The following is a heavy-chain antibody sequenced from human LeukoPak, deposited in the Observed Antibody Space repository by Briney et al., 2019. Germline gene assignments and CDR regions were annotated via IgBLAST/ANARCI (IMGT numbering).Heavy chain of an antibody. J-gene: IGHJ4*02. CDR1: GYTLTELS. Sequence: ASVKVSCKVSGYTLTELSMHWVRQAPGKGLEWRGGFDPEDGETIYAQKFQGRVTMTEDTSTDTAYMELSSLRSEDTAVYYCATLSGWYPYYFDYWGQGTLVTVSS. CDR3: ATLSGWYPYYFDY. D-gene: IGHD6-19*01. V-gene: IGHV1-24*01. CDR2: FDPEDGET.